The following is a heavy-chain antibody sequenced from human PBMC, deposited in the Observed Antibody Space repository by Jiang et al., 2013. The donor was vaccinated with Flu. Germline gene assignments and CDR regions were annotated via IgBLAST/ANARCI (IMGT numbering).Heavy chain of an antibody. D-gene: IGHD3-16*01. CDR1: GYAFTSHY. V-gene: IGHV1-46*01. CDR2: INPNGGGT. CDR3: ARDTSAADSVWWFDP. Sequence: KASGYAFTSHYMHWVRQAPGQGLEWMAIINPNGGGTNFAQNFQGRVTLTRDTSTNTVYMELSSLRSEDTAVYYCARDTSAADSVWWFDPWGQGTLVTVSS. J-gene: IGHJ5*02.